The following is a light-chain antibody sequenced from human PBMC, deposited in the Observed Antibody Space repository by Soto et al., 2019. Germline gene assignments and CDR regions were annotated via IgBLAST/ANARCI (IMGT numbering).Light chain of an antibody. CDR1: QIISSW. V-gene: IGKV1-5*01. CDR3: QQYNSYSGT. J-gene: IGKJ4*01. Sequence: DIQMTQSPSTLSASVGDRVTITCRASQIISSWLAWYQQKPGKAPKLLIYDASSLESGVPSSFSGSGSGTEFTLTISSLQPDDFATYYCQQYNSYSGTFGGGTKVEIK. CDR2: DAS.